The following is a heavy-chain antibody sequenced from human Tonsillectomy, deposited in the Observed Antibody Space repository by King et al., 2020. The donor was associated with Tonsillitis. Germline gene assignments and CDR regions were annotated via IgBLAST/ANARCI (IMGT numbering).Heavy chain of an antibody. D-gene: IGHD2-15*01. CDR1: GYTFTGYY. CDR2: INPYSGDT. CDR3: ARGRYCSGGSCYSHFDY. Sequence: VQLVESGAEVKKPGASVKVSCKASGYTFTGYYIHWVRQAPGQGLEWMGWINPYSGDTNYAQNFQGGVTMTRDTSISTAYMELSRLASDDTAVYYCARGRYCSGGSCYSHFDYWGQGTPVTVSS. J-gene: IGHJ4*02. V-gene: IGHV1-2*02.